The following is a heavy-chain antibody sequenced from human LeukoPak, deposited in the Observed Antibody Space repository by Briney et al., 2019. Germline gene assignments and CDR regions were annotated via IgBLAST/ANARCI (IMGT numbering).Heavy chain of an antibody. Sequence: PGGSLRLSCAASGFTFSTYELIWVRQAPGKGLEWVSYISSSGGTLNYADSVKGRFTISRDNAKNSLYLQVNSLRDEDTAVYYCARGTPNFDYWGRGTLVTVSS. J-gene: IGHJ4*02. CDR1: GFTFSTYE. CDR2: ISSSGGTL. V-gene: IGHV3-48*03. CDR3: ARGTPNFDY.